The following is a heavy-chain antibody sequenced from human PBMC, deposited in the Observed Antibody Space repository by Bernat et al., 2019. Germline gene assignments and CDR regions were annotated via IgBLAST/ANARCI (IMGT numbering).Heavy chain of an antibody. CDR1: GGSISTYY. CDR2: IFYSGST. J-gene: IGHJ5*02. Sequence: QVQLQESGPGLVKPSETLSLTYTVSGGSISTYYWSWIRQPPGKGLEWIGYIFYSGSTNYNPSLKSRVTISMDTSKNQFSLKLRSVTAADTAVYYCARGTYSKNWFDPWGHGTLVTVSS. D-gene: IGHD1-14*01. V-gene: IGHV4-59*01. CDR3: ARGTYSKNWFDP.